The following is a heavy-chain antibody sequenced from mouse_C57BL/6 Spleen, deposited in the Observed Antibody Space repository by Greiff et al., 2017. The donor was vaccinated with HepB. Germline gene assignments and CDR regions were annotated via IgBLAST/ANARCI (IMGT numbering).Heavy chain of an antibody. J-gene: IGHJ4*01. Sequence: QVQLQQSGAELVMPGASVKLSCKASGYTFTSYWMHWVKQRPGQGLEWIGEIDPSDSYTNYNQKFKGKSTLTVDKSSSTAYMQLSSLTSEDSAVYYCARGGDPDGAMDYWGQGTSVTVSS. CDR2: IDPSDSYT. CDR1: GYTFTSYW. CDR3: ARGGDPDGAMDY. V-gene: IGHV1-69*01.